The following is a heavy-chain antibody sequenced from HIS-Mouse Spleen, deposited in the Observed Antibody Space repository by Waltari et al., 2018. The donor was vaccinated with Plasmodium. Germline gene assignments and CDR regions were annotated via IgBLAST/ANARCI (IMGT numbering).Heavy chain of an antibody. D-gene: IGHD6-13*01. Sequence: EVLLVESGGGLVQPGGSLRLSRAASGFTCSSYWMSWVRQAPGKGLEWVANIKQDGSEKYYVDSVKGRFTISRDNAKNSLYLQMNSLRAEDTAVYYCASSWYWYFDLWGRGTLVTVSS. J-gene: IGHJ2*01. CDR2: IKQDGSEK. CDR3: ASSWYWYFDL. CDR1: GFTCSSYW. V-gene: IGHV3-7*01.